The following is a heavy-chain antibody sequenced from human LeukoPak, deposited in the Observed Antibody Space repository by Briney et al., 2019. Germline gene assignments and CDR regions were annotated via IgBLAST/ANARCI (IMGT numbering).Heavy chain of an antibody. CDR3: ARDYCSSTSCLFDY. Sequence: GASVKVSCKASGYTFTAYHMHWVRQAPGQGLEWMGRINPNSGDTNYAQRFQGRVTMTRDTSISTAYVELSRLRSDDTAVYYCARDYCSSTSCLFDYWGQGTLVSVSS. V-gene: IGHV1-2*06. CDR2: INPNSGDT. D-gene: IGHD2-2*01. CDR1: GYTFTAYH. J-gene: IGHJ4*02.